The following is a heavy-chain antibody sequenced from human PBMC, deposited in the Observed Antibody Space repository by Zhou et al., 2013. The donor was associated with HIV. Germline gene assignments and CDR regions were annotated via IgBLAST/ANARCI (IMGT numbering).Heavy chain of an antibody. D-gene: IGHD6-13*01. V-gene: IGHV1-2*02. CDR1: GYTFTGYY. Sequence: QVQLVQSGAELKKPGASVKVSCKASGYTFTGYYMHWVRQAPGQGLEWMGWINPNSGGTNYAQKFQGRVTMTRDTSIGTAYMELSRLRSDDTAVYYCARVLFIAAAGTGYWGQGTLVTVSS. CDR2: INPNSGGT. J-gene: IGHJ4*02. CDR3: ARVLFIAAAGTGY.